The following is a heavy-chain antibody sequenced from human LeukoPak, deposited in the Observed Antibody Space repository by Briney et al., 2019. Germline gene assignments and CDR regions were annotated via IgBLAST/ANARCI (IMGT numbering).Heavy chain of an antibody. V-gene: IGHV1-69*13. D-gene: IGHD3-22*01. CDR2: IIPIFGTA. CDR3: ARSADYYDSSGYMVFYY. J-gene: IGHJ4*02. Sequence: SVKVSCKASGGTFSSYAISWVRQVPGQGLEWMGGIIPIFGTANYAQKFQGRVTITADESTSTAYMELSSLRSEDTAVYYCARSADYYDSSGYMVFYYWGQGTLVTVSS. CDR1: GGTFSSYA.